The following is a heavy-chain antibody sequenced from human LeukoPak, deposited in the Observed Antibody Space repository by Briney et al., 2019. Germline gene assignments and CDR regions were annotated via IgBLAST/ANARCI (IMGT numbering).Heavy chain of an antibody. D-gene: IGHD4/OR15-4a*01. CDR3: ARDHDYGPDY. CDR2: IKPDSGAT. CDR1: GYTFSVHY. J-gene: IGHJ4*02. Sequence: ASVKVSCKASGYTFSVHYMHWLRQAPGQGLEWMGWIKPDSGATNFAQNFQGRVTMTSDTSMNTAYMELSSLTSDDTAMYYCARDHDYGPDYWGQGTLVTVSA. V-gene: IGHV1-2*02.